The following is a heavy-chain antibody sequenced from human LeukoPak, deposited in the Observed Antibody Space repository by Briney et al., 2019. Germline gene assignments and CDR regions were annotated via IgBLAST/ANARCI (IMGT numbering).Heavy chain of an antibody. V-gene: IGHV5-51*01. Sequence: GESLKISCEGSGYSFNTYWIGWVRQMPGKGLEWMGIIYPGDSDTRYSPSFQGQVTISADKSISTAYLQWSSLKASDTAMYYCARAVVPAARIGYFDLWGRGTLVTVSS. CDR1: GYSFNTYW. J-gene: IGHJ2*01. D-gene: IGHD2-2*01. CDR3: ARAVVPAARIGYFDL. CDR2: IYPGDSDT.